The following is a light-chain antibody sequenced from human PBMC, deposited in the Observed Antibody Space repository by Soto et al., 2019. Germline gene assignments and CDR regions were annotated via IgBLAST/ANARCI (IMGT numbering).Light chain of an antibody. CDR1: QSVNSDS. Sequence: EIVLTQSPGTLSLSTGERATIACRASQSVNSDSLAWYLQKPGLAPRLLIYGASSRASGIPDRFSGSGSGTDFTLIISRLDPEDFAVYYCQQYGSSAGLTFGGGTKVEI. V-gene: IGKV3-20*01. CDR2: GAS. CDR3: QQYGSSAGLT. J-gene: IGKJ4*01.